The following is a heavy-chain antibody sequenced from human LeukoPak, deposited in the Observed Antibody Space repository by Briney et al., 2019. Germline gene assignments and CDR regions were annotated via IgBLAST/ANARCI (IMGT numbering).Heavy chain of an antibody. CDR2: IQYDGGNK. V-gene: IGHV3-30*02. CDR3: AKAVVHIATTMGGFDY. Sequence: GGSLRLSCAASGFTFSSYDIHWARQAPGKGLEWVAFIQYDGGNKYYADSVKGRFTISRDNSKNTVFLQMNSLRPDDTAVYYCAKAVVHIATTMGGFDYWGQGTLVTVSS. D-gene: IGHD5-12*01. CDR1: GFTFSSYD. J-gene: IGHJ4*02.